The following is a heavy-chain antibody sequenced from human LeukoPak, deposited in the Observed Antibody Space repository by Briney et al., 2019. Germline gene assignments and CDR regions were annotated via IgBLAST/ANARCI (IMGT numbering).Heavy chain of an antibody. CDR2: IKQDGSEK. D-gene: IGHD3-10*01. V-gene: IGHV3-7*01. CDR3: ARDLMVRGVMYYFDY. Sequence: GGSLRLSCAASGFTFSSYWMSWVRQAPGKGLEWVANIKQDGSEKYYVDSVKGRFTISKDNAKNSLYLKMNSLRAEDTAVYYCARDLMVRGVMYYFDYWGQGTLVTVSS. J-gene: IGHJ4*02. CDR1: GFTFSSYW.